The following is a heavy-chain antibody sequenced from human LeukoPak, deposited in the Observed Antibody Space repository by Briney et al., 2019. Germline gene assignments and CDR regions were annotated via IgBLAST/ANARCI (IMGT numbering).Heavy chain of an antibody. CDR3: ARDTPSYGDYINYYYGMDV. CDR1: GFTFSSYA. Sequence: PGRSLRLSCAASGFTFSSYAMHWVRQAPGKGLEWVAVISYDGSNKYYADSVKGRFTISRDNSKNTLYLQMNSLRAEDTAVYYCARDTPSYGDYINYYYGMDVWGQGTTVTVSS. V-gene: IGHV3-30-3*01. D-gene: IGHD4-17*01. CDR2: ISYDGSNK. J-gene: IGHJ6*02.